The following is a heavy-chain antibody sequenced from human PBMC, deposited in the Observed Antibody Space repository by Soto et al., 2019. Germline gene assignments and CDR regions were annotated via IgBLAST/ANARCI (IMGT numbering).Heavy chain of an antibody. Sequence: GGSLRLSCAASGFTFDDYAMHWVRQVLGKGLEWVSSISSSSSYIYYADSVKGRFTISRDNAKNSLYLQMNSLRAEDTAVYYCARVTYDSSGYYCPFDYRGQRTPVTVSS. D-gene: IGHD3-22*01. CDR1: GFTFDDYA. CDR3: ARVTYDSSGYYCPFDY. J-gene: IGHJ4*02. V-gene: IGHV3-21*01. CDR2: ISSSSSYI.